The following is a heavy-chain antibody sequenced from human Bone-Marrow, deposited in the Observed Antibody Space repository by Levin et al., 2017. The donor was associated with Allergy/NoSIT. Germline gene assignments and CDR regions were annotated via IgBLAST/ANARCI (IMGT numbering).Heavy chain of an antibody. J-gene: IGHJ3*02. CDR2: INEDGTDK. V-gene: IGHV3-7*01. Sequence: GGSLRLSCAASGFSFGPYWMTWVRQAPGKGLEWVANINEDGTDKNYGDSVEGRFTISTDNAKNSLDLQMNSLRVEDTALYSCARVGLGRGDGCRGRDAFDMWGQGTMVTVSS. CDR1: GFSFGPYW. D-gene: IGHD2-21*01. CDR3: ARVGLGRGDGCRGRDAFDM.